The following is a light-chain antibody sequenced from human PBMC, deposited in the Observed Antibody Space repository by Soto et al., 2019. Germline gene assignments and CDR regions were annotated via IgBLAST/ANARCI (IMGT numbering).Light chain of an antibody. Sequence: EIVLTQSPVTLSLYPGERATLSCRASQSVGAYLAWYQQKPGQAPRLLIYDASSRATGIPARFSGSGSGTDFPITISSLEPEDFAVYYCQPNLGEHRFGRGTKVEIK. V-gene: IGKV3-11*01. CDR2: DAS. CDR3: QPNLGEHR. CDR1: QSVGAY. J-gene: IGKJ1*01.